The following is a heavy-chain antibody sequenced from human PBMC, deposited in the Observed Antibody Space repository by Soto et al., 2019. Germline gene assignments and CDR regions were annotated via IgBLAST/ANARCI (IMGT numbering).Heavy chain of an antibody. J-gene: IGHJ6*02. CDR1: GGTFSSYA. Sequence: SVKVSCKASGGTFSSYASSWVRQAPGQGLEFMGGIIPIFGTANYAQKFQGRVTITADKSTSTAYMELSSLRSEDTAVYYCARDEGDSGYDFGYYYYYGMDVWGQGTTVTVSS. CDR3: ARDEGDSGYDFGYYYYYGMDV. D-gene: IGHD5-12*01. V-gene: IGHV1-69*06. CDR2: IIPIFGTA.